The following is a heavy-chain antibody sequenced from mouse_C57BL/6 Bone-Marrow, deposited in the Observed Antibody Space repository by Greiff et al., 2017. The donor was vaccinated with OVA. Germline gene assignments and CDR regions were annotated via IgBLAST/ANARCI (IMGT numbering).Heavy chain of an antibody. CDR1: GFTFSSYA. CDR3: ASLYYGNFPYAMDY. Sequence: EVQVVESGGGLVKPGGSLKLSCAASGFTFSSYAMSWVRQTPEKRLEWVATISDGGSYTYYPDNVKGRFTISRDNAKNNLYLQMSHLKSEDTAMYYCASLYYGNFPYAMDYWGQGTSVTVSS. CDR2: ISDGGSYT. V-gene: IGHV5-4*01. D-gene: IGHD2-1*01. J-gene: IGHJ4*01.